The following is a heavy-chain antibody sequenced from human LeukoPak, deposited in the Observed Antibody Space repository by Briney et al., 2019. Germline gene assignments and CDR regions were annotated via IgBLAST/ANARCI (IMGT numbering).Heavy chain of an antibody. CDR1: GYTFTSYG. CDR3: AREYYYDSSGSCSFDY. CDR2: ISAYNGNT. Sequence: ASVKVSCKASGYTFTSYGISWVRQAHGQGREWMGWISAYNGNTNYAQKLQGRVTMTTDTSTSTAYMELSSLRSEDTAVYYCAREYYYDSSGSCSFDYWGQGTLVTVSS. D-gene: IGHD3-22*01. V-gene: IGHV1-18*01. J-gene: IGHJ4*02.